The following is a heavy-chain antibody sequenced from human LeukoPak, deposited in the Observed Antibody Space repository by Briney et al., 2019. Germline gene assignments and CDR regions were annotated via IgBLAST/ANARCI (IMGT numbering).Heavy chain of an antibody. CDR1: GGSFSGYY. J-gene: IGHJ6*03. V-gene: IGHV4-34*01. CDR3: ASGRDYYYYYMDV. CDR2: INHSGST. Sequence: PSETLSLTCAVYGGSFSGYYWSWIRQPPGKGLEWIGEINHSGSTNYNPSLKSRVTISVDTSKNQFSLKLSSVTAADTAVYYCASGRDYYYYYMDVWGKGTTVTVSS.